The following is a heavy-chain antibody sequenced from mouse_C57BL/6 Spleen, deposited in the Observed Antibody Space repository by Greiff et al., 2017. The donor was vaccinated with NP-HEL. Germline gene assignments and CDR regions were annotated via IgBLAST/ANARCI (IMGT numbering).Heavy chain of an antibody. Sequence: QVQLQQSGAELVRPGSSVKLSCKASGYTFTSYWMDWVKQRPGQGLEWIGNIYPSDSETHYNQKFKDKATLTVDKSSSTAYMQLSSLTSEDSAVYYGARQAQVFYFDYWGQGTTLTVSS. CDR1: GYTFTSYW. CDR3: ARQAQVFYFDY. V-gene: IGHV1-61*01. CDR2: IYPSDSET. J-gene: IGHJ2*01. D-gene: IGHD3-2*02.